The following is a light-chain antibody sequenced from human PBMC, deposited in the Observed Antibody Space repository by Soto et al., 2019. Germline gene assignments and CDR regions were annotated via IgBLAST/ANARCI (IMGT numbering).Light chain of an antibody. CDR1: QSVSSN. V-gene: IGKV3D-15*01. CDR3: QQFSSYTLT. CDR2: GAS. J-gene: IGKJ4*01. Sequence: EIVMTQSPATLSVSPGERATLSCRASQSVSSNLAWYQQKPGQAPRLLIYGASSRATGIPDRFSGSGSGTDFNLTISRLETEDFAVYYCQQFSSYTLTFGGGTKVDIK.